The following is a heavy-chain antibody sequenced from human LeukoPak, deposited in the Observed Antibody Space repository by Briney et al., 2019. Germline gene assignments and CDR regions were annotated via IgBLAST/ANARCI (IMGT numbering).Heavy chain of an antibody. CDR3: ATAQHIVVVTAAHYDAFDI. Sequence: GGSLRLSCAASGFTFDDYGMSWVRQAPGKGLEWVSGINWNGGSTGYADSVKGRFTISRDNAKNSLYLQMNSLRAEDTALYYCATAQHIVVVTAAHYDAFDIWGQGTMVTVSS. CDR2: INWNGGST. CDR1: GFTFDDYG. V-gene: IGHV3-20*04. D-gene: IGHD2-21*02. J-gene: IGHJ3*02.